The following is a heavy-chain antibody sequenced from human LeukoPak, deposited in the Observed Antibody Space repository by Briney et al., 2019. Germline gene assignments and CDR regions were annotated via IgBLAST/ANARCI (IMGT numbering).Heavy chain of an antibody. CDR3: ARVSSYGFFDY. J-gene: IGHJ4*02. D-gene: IGHD5-18*01. Sequence: PSETLSLTCTVSGGSISSYYWSWIRQSPGKGLEWIGYIYYSGSTNYNPSVKSRVTISVDTSKNQFSLKLSSVTAADTAVYYCARVSSYGFFDYWGQGTLVTVSS. V-gene: IGHV4-59*01. CDR2: IYYSGST. CDR1: GGSISSYY.